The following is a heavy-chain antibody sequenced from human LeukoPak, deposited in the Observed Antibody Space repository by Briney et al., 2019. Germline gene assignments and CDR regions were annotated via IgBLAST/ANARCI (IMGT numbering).Heavy chain of an antibody. V-gene: IGHV1-2*02. CDR1: GYTFTGYY. J-gene: IGHJ6*03. CDR2: INPNSGGT. CDR3: ARDQGGLMTAYYYYMDV. D-gene: IGHD2-8*01. Sequence: ASVKVSCKASGYTFTGYYMHWVRQAPGQGLEWMGWINPNSGGTNYAQKFQGRVTMTTDTSTSTAYMELRSLRSDDTAVYYCARDQGGLMTAYYYYMDVWGKGTTVTISS.